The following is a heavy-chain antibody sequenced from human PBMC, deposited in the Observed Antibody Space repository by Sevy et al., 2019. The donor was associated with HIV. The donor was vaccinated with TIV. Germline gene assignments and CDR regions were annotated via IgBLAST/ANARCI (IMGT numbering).Heavy chain of an antibody. D-gene: IGHD6-13*01. CDR3: ARDPKSSWSYYFDY. CDR1: GFTFSSYS. CDR2: ISSSSSYI. J-gene: IGHJ4*02. V-gene: IGHV3-21*01. Sequence: GGSLRLSCAASGFTFSSYSMNWVRQAPGKGLEWVSSISSSSSYIYYADSVKGRFTISRDNAKNSLYLQMNSPRAEDTAVYYCARDPKSSWSYYFDYWGQGTLVTVSS.